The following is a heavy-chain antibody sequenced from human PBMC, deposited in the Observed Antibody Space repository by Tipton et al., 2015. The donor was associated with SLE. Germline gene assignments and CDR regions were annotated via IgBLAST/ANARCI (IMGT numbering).Heavy chain of an antibody. CDR3: AKDAGTYYDYVW. J-gene: IGHJ4*02. CDR2: ISGSGSNT. Sequence: SLRLSCAASGFTFSRYGMSWVRQAPGKGLEWVSGISGSGSNTFYADSVKGWLTISRDNSKNILFLQMNSLRAEDTAVYYCAKDAGTYYDYVWWGQGTLVTVSS. CDR1: GFTFSRYG. D-gene: IGHD3-16*01. V-gene: IGHV3-23*01.